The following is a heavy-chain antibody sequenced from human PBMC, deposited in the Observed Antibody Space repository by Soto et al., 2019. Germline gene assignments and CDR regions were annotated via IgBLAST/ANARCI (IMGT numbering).Heavy chain of an antibody. CDR3: ARGRGGYSYPNWFDP. J-gene: IGHJ5*02. D-gene: IGHD5-18*01. Sequence: PSETLSLTCAVYGGSFSGYYWSWLRQPPGKGLEWIGEINHSGSTNYNPSLKSRVTISVDTSKNQFSLKLSSVTAADTAVYYCARGRGGYSYPNWFDPWGQGTLVTVSS. V-gene: IGHV4-34*01. CDR1: GGSFSGYY. CDR2: INHSGST.